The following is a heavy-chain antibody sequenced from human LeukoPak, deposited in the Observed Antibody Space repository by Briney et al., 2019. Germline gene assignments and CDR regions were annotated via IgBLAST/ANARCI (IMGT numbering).Heavy chain of an antibody. CDR1: GGTFSSYA. CDR2: IIPIFGTA. Sequence: GASVKVSCKASGGTFSSYAISWVRQAPGQGLEWMGGIIPIFGTANYAQKFQGRVTITTDESTSTAYMELSSLRSEDTAVYYCARGNPYGSGSYGFDYWGQGTLVTVSS. J-gene: IGHJ4*02. V-gene: IGHV1-69*05. CDR3: ARGNPYGSGSYGFDY. D-gene: IGHD3-10*01.